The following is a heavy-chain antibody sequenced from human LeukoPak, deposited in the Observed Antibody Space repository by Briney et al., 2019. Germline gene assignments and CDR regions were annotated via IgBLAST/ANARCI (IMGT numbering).Heavy chain of an antibody. D-gene: IGHD5-24*01. CDR2: IKPDGSDK. CDR3: ATISAQTFDI. Sequence: GGSLRLSCVGSGFSFRSHWVNWVRQSPGKGLEWVANIKPDGSDKYYVDSARGRFTASRDNAKNSAFLQMNSLRAEDTAIYYCATISAQTFDIWGQGTLVSVSS. J-gene: IGHJ3*02. CDR1: GFSFRSHW. V-gene: IGHV3-7*01.